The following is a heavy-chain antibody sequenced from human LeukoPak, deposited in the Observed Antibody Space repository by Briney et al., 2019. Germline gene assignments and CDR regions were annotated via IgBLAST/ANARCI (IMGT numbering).Heavy chain of an antibody. Sequence: GGSLRPSCAASGFTFSDYSMNWVRQAPGKGLEWISYVGISSGNTKYADSVKGRFTISGDKAKNSLYLQMNSLRVEDTAVYYCARDTKYAFDNWGQGTLVTVSS. J-gene: IGHJ4*02. V-gene: IGHV3-48*01. CDR3: ARDTKYAFDN. D-gene: IGHD2-2*01. CDR1: GFTFSDYS. CDR2: VGISSGNT.